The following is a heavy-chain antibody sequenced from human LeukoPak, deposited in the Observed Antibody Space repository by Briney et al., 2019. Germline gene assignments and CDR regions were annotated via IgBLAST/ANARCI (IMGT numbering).Heavy chain of an antibody. Sequence: GGSLRLSCAASGFTFSSYAMHWVRQAPGKGLEWVAVISYDGSNKYYADSVKGRFTISRDNSKNTLYLQMNSLRAEDTAVYYCASDYYDSSGYPWYFDYWGQGTLVTVSS. D-gene: IGHD3-22*01. V-gene: IGHV3-30*04. CDR1: GFTFSSYA. CDR2: ISYDGSNK. J-gene: IGHJ4*02. CDR3: ASDYYDSSGYPWYFDY.